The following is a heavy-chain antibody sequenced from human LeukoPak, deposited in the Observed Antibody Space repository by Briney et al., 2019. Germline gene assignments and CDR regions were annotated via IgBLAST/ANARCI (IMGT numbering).Heavy chain of an antibody. J-gene: IGHJ4*02. CDR3: ARSAKFEDTLDY. CDR1: SGSLSSYY. D-gene: IGHD3-9*01. V-gene: IGHV4-59*01. Sequence: SETLSLTCTVSSGSLSSYYWSWIRQPPGKGLEWIGYIYYSGSTNYNPSLKGRVTISVDTSKNQFSLKLNSVTAADTAVYYCARSAKFEDTLDYWGQGTLVTVSS. CDR2: IYYSGST.